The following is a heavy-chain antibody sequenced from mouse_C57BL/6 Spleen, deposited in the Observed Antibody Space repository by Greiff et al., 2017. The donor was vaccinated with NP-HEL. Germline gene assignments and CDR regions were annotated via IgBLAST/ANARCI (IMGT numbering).Heavy chain of an antibody. V-gene: IGHV7-3*01. CDR3: ARYRGYYDDGFDV. CDR2: IRNKANGYTT. CDR1: GFTFTDYY. Sequence: EVKVVESGGGLVQPGGSLSLSCAASGFTFTDYYMSWVRQPPGKALEWLGFIRNKANGYTTEYSASVKGRFTISRDNSQSILYLPMKALRAEESATKYCARYRGYYDDGFDVWGKGTTVNV. J-gene: IGHJ1*03. D-gene: IGHD2-4*01.